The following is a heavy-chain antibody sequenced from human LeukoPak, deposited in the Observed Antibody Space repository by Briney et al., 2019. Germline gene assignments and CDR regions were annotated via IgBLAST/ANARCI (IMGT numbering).Heavy chain of an antibody. Sequence: PSETLSLTCAVYGGSFSGYYWSWIRQPPGKGLEWIGEINHSGSTNYNPSLKSRVTISVDTSKNQFSLKLSSVTAADTAVYYCARQSVWIPSFANAFDIWGQGTMVTVSS. CDR3: ARQSVWIPSFANAFDI. V-gene: IGHV4-34*01. CDR1: GGSFSGYY. J-gene: IGHJ3*02. D-gene: IGHD1-14*01. CDR2: INHSGST.